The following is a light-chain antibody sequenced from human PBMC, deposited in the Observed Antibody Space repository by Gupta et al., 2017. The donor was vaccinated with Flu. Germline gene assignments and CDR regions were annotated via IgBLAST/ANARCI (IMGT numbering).Light chain of an antibody. CDR2: EVT. CDR1: SSDVGGYSY. V-gene: IGLV2-14*01. CDR3: DSYTTTSTVL. Sequence: QSTLTQPASVSGSPGQSITISCTGTSSDVGGYSYVSWYQHHPGKAPKLMMYEVTDRPSGISNRFSGSKSGTTASLTISGLQAEDEADYFCDSYTTTSTVLFGGGTKLTVL. J-gene: IGLJ3*02.